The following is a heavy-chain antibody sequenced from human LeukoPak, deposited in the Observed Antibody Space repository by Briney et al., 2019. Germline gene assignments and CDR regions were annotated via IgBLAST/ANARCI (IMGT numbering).Heavy chain of an antibody. CDR2: ISGSGGST. D-gene: IGHD2-2*01. V-gene: IGHV3-23*01. Sequence: PGGSLRLSCAASGFTFSSYAMSWVRQAPGKGLEWVSAISGSGGSTYYADSVKGRFTISRDNSKNTLYLQMNSLGAEDTALYHCARVHRLGYCSSTSCYAVPDGPHPLDYWGQGTLVTVSS. CDR3: ARVHRLGYCSSTSCYAVPDGPHPLDY. J-gene: IGHJ4*02. CDR1: GFTFSSYA.